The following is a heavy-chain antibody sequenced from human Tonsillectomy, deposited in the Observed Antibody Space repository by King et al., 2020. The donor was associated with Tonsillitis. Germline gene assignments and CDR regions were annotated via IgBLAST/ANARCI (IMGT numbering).Heavy chain of an antibody. D-gene: IGHD2-2*01. V-gene: IGHV4-30-2*01. CDR1: GGSISSGGYS. Sequence: LQLQESGSGLVKPSHTLSLTCAVSGGSISSGGYSWSWIRQPPGKGLEWIGYIYHIGSTYYNPSLKSRVTISVDRSKNQFSLKLSSVTAADTAVYYCARERINSCSSTSCYHYFDYWGQGTLVTVSS. J-gene: IGHJ4*02. CDR3: ARERINSCSSTSCYHYFDY. CDR2: IYHIGST.